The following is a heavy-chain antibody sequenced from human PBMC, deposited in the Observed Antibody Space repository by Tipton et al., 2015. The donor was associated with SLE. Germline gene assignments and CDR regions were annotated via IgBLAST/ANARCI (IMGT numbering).Heavy chain of an antibody. Sequence: SLRLSCAASGFTFSNYAMSWVRQAPGKGLEWVSTFSSNGGTTYYADSVKGRFTISRDNSKNTLYLQMNSLRAEDTAIYYCANVGGGSGWYDYYYYMDVWGKGTTVTVSS. CDR1: GFTFSNYA. D-gene: IGHD6-19*01. J-gene: IGHJ6*03. CDR3: ANVGGGSGWYDYYYYMDV. V-gene: IGHV3-23*01. CDR2: FSSNGGTT.